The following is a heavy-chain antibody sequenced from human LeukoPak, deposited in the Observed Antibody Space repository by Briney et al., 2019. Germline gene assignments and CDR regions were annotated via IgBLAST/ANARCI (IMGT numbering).Heavy chain of an antibody. CDR1: GYTFTNYY. D-gene: IGHD5-24*01. Sequence: GASVTVSFQASGYTFTNYYMHWVRQAPGQGLAWMGIINPSGSSTSYAQKFQGRITMARATYTSTVYMEVRGLRSKDTAVYYCAGNTLWLEIYFYGMDVWGEGTTVAVSS. CDR2: INPSGSST. V-gene: IGHV1-46*01. CDR3: AGNTLWLEIYFYGMDV. J-gene: IGHJ6*01.